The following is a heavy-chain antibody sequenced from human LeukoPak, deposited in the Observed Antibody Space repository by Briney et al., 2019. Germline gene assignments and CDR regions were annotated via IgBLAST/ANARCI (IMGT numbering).Heavy chain of an antibody. V-gene: IGHV4-38-2*01. CDR2: IYHSGST. J-gene: IGHJ3*02. CDR3: ASHKAADAFDI. Sequence: SETLSLTCAVSGYSISSGYYWGWIRQPPGKGLEWIGSIYHSGSTYYNPSLKSRVTISVDTSKNQFSLKLSSVTAADTAVYYCASHKAADAFDIWGQGTMVTVSS. CDR1: GYSISSGYY.